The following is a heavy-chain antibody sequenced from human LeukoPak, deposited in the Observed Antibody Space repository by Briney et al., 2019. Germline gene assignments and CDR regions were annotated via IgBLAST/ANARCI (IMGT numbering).Heavy chain of an antibody. D-gene: IGHD3-3*01. CDR2: IYYSGST. CDR3: ARVEFGVAKG. CDR1: GGSISSSSYY. J-gene: IGHJ4*02. V-gene: IGHV4-39*07. Sequence: PSETLSLTCTVSGGSISSSSYYWGWIRQPPGKGLEWIGSIYYSGSTYYNPSLKSRVTISVDTSKNQFSLKLSSVTAADTAVYYCARVEFGVAKGWGQGTLVTVSS.